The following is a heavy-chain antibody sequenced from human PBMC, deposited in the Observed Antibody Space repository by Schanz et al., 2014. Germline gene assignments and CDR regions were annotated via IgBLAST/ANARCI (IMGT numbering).Heavy chain of an antibody. Sequence: EVQLLESGGGLIQPGGSLRVSCAASGFTFSNYWMSWVRQAPGKGLEWVANIRQEGSEKYYVDSVKGRFTVSRDDAKNSLYLQMNSLRVEDTAVYYCARSEMDRGVIWGYWGQGTLVTVSS. CDR3: ARSEMDRGVIWGY. J-gene: IGHJ4*02. D-gene: IGHD3-10*01. CDR1: GFTFSNYW. CDR2: IRQEGSEK. V-gene: IGHV3-7*01.